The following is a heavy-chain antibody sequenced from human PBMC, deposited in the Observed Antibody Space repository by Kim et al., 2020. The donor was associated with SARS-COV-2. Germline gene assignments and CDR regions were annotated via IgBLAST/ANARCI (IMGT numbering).Heavy chain of an antibody. D-gene: IGHD3-9*01. CDR3: ASGYYDILTGRTFDY. CDR2: INHSGST. CDR1: GGSFSGYY. Sequence: SETLSLTCAVYGGSFSGYYWSWIRQPPGKGLEWIGEINHSGSTNYNPSLKSRVTISVDTSKNQFSLKLSSVTAADTAVYYCASGYYDILTGRTFDYWGQGTLVTVSS. J-gene: IGHJ4*02. V-gene: IGHV4-34*01.